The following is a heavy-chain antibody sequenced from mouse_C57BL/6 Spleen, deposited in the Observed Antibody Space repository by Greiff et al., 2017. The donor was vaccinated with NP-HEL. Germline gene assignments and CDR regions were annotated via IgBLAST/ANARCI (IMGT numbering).Heavy chain of an antibody. D-gene: IGHD1-1*01. V-gene: IGHV14-4*01. J-gene: IGHJ3*01. CDR1: GFNIKDDY. CDR3: TSYYGSSSWFAD. Sequence: VQLQQSGAELVRPGASVKLSCTASGFNIKDDYMHWVKQRPEQGLEWIGWIDPENGDSTSASKFQGKATITADTSSNTAYLQLSRLTAEATAVYYCTSYYGSSSWFADWGHGTLATVSA. CDR2: IDPENGDS.